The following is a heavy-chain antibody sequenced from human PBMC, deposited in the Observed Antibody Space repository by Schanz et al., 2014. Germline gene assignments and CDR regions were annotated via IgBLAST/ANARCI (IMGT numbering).Heavy chain of an antibody. CDR3: AKYGGELGVSFEY. CDR2: ITPDGSDK. Sequence: VQLVESGGGLVQPGGSLRLSCEGFGFHLSSYWMSWVRQTPGKGLEWVAIITPDGSDKWYVDSVKGRFTISRDNAKNSLYLQMNSLRPEDTAVYYCAKYGGELGVSFEYWGQGTLVTVSS. J-gene: IGHJ4*02. V-gene: IGHV3-7*01. D-gene: IGHD7-27*01. CDR1: GFHLSSYW.